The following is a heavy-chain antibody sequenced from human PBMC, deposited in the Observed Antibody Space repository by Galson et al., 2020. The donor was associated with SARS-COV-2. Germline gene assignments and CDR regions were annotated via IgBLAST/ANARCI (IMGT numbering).Heavy chain of an antibody. CDR3: TSDLPGGISECFDD. V-gene: IGHV3-15*01. CDR1: GLTLKNAW. Sequence: GESLKISCAASGLTLKNAWMSWVRQAPGKGLEWVGRIKSKGDGGTTDSVAPVKGRFTISRDDSKNTMFQGMNSLKPDDTALYYCTSDLPGGISECFDDWGQGTLVTVSS. CDR2: IKSKGDGGTT. D-gene: IGHD2-15*01. J-gene: IGHJ4*02.